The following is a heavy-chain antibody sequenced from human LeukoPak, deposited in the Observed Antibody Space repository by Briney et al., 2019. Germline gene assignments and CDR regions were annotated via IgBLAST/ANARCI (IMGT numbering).Heavy chain of an antibody. CDR2: ISAYNGNT. D-gene: IGHD3-3*01. Sequence: ASVKVSCKASGYPFTSYGISWVRQAPGQGLEWMGWISAYNGNTNYAQKLQGRVTMTTDTSTSTAYMELRSLRSDETAVYYCARDRGIFGVVMDDAFDIWGQGTMVTVSS. CDR3: ARDRGIFGVVMDDAFDI. CDR1: GYPFTSYG. V-gene: IGHV1-18*01. J-gene: IGHJ3*02.